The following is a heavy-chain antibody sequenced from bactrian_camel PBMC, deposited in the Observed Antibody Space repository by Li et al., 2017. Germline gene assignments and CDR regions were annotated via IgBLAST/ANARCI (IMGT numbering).Heavy chain of an antibody. CDR3: AFQYNFIKDPLSANEYSS. Sequence: HVQLVESGGGSVQAGGSLRLSCVASGSTYSYWYARLCLGWFRQASGREREGVAMIYTATGRTYYADSVKGRFTISQDTAANTAYLQMTNLKPEDAGRYYCAFQYNFIKDPLSANEYSSWGQGTQVTVS. CDR1: GSTYSYWY. V-gene: IGHV3-2*01. D-gene: IGHD1*01. J-gene: IGHJ4*01. CDR2: IYTATGRT.